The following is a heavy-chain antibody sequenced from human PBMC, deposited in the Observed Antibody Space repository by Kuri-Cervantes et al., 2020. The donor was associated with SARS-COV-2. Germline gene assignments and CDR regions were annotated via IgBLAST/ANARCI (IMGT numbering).Heavy chain of an antibody. J-gene: IGHJ4*02. Sequence: SETLSLTCTVSGGSISSGYYYWSWIRQHPGKGLEWIGYFYYSGVTNYNPSLKNRVTMSVDTSKNQFSLNLSSVTAADTAVYYCARDNILFSGSGFDYWGQGTLVTVSS. D-gene: IGHD1-26*01. CDR3: ARDNILFSGSGFDY. CDR2: FYYSGVT. CDR1: GGSISSGYYY. V-gene: IGHV4-61*01.